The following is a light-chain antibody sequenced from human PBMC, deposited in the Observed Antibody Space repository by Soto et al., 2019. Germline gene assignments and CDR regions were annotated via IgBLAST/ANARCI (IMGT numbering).Light chain of an antibody. V-gene: IGKV4-1*01. CDR1: QSVLSNNNNY. Sequence: DIVMTQSPDSLPVSLGERATINCKSSQSVLSNNNNYFAWFQQKPGQPPRLFIYWASTRGSGVPDRFSGSGSGTDFTLTISNVEAEDVAIYYCQQYHSDPITFGQGTRLEIK. J-gene: IGKJ5*01. CDR3: QQYHSDPIT. CDR2: WAS.